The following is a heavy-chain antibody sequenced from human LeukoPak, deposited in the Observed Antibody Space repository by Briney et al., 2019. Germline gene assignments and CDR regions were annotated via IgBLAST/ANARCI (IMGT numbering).Heavy chain of an antibody. J-gene: IGHJ5*02. CDR2: INPSCGSR. CDR3: ARDWSYCRGGSCHSRFWFDP. V-gene: IGHV1-46*01. D-gene: IGHD2-15*01. CDR1: GYAFTNYY. Sequence: ASVTVSCKASGYAFTNYYMHWIRHAPGQGLEWMGIINPSCGSRNYEQKFQGRVTMTRDTSTSTVYMELSSLRSEDTAIYYCARDWSYCRGGSCHSRFWFDPWGQGTLVTVSS.